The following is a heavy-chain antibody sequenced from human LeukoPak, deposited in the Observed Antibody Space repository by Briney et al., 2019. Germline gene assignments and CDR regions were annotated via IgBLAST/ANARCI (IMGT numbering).Heavy chain of an antibody. CDR1: GGSFSGYY. Sequence: SETLSLTCAVYGGSFSGYYWSWIRQPPGKGLEWIGEINHSGSTNYNPSLKSRVTISVDTSKNQFSLKLSSVTAADTAVYYCARATFDTLTGFLPPEDAFDIWGQGTMVTVSS. CDR2: INHSGST. CDR3: ARATFDTLTGFLPPEDAFDI. J-gene: IGHJ3*02. V-gene: IGHV4-34*01. D-gene: IGHD3-9*01.